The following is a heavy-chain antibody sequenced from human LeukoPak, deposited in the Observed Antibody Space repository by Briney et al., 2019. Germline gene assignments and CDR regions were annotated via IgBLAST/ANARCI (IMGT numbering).Heavy chain of an antibody. CDR2: IYSGGST. V-gene: IGHV3-53*01. CDR1: GFTVSSNY. J-gene: IGHJ6*02. Sequence: GSLRLSRAASGFTVSSNYMSWVRQAPGKGLEWVSVIYSGGSTYYADSVKGRFTISRDNSKNTLYLQMNSLRAEDTAVYYCARDAYYYGMDVWGQGTTVTVSS. CDR3: ARDAYYYGMDV.